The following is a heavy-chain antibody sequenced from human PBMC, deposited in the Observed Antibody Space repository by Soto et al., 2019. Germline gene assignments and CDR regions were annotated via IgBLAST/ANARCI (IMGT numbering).Heavy chain of an antibody. V-gene: IGHV3-23*01. D-gene: IGHD3-3*01. CDR3: AREIRGYCFDY. Sequence: PGGSLRLSCAASGFPFSVYAMSWVRQAPGEGLEWVSGIRGSSGGTYYADSVKGRFTISRDNSKNTLYLQMNSLRAEDTAVYYCAREIRGYCFDYWGQGTLVTVSS. CDR1: GFPFSVYA. CDR2: IRGSSGGT. J-gene: IGHJ4*02.